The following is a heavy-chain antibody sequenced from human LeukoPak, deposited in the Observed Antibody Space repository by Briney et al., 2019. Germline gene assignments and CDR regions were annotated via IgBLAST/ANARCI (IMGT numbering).Heavy chain of an antibody. CDR2: INPSGGST. Sequence: ASVKVSCKVSGSTFTSFYMHWVRQAPGQGLEWMGIINPSGGSTSYAQKFQGRVTMTRDTSTSTVYMELSSLRSEDTAVYYCARDEGGTAVRYYFDYWGQGTLVTASS. J-gene: IGHJ4*02. CDR1: GSTFTSFY. CDR3: ARDEGGTAVRYYFDY. V-gene: IGHV1-46*01. D-gene: IGHD2-21*02.